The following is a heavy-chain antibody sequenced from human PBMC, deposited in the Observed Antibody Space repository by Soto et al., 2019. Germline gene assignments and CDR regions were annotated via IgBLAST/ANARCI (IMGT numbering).Heavy chain of an antibody. J-gene: IGHJ5*02. V-gene: IGHV3-48*01. CDR2: ISSSSSTI. Sequence: HPGGSLRLSCAASGFTFSSYSMNWVRQAPGKGLEWVSYISSSSSTIYYADSVKGRFTISRDNAKNSLYLQMNSLRAEDTAVYYCARDLGTWFDPWGQGTLVIVSS. CDR1: GFTFSSYS. D-gene: IGHD3-10*01. CDR3: ARDLGTWFDP.